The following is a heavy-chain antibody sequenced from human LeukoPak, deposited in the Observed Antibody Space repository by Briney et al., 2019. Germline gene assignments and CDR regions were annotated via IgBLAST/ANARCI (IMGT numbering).Heavy chain of an antibody. CDR2: ISSNSRTV. J-gene: IGHJ4*02. Sequence: GGSLRLSCVVSGFTFSYYGMNWVRQAPGKGLEWVSYISSNSRTVDYADSVKGRLTISRDNAKNSLYLQMNSLRAEDTAVYYCALVSGYDILTGYSEADYWGQGTLVTVSS. V-gene: IGHV3-48*01. CDR3: ALVSGYDILTGYSEADY. CDR1: GFTFSYYG. D-gene: IGHD3-9*01.